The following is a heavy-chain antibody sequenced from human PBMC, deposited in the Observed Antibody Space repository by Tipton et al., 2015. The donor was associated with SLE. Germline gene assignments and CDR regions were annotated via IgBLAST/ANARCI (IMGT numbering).Heavy chain of an antibody. J-gene: IGHJ3*02. D-gene: IGHD7-27*01. Sequence: TLSLTCTISGDSISNNNYYWGWIRQPPGKGLEWIGNINYAGTNYFNPSLKTRVTISVDTSKKQFSLQLNSVTPEDTAVYYCARHPHRDWGDAFDIWGQGTMVTVSS. CDR2: INYAGTN. V-gene: IGHV4-39*01. CDR1: GDSISNNNYY. CDR3: ARHPHRDWGDAFDI.